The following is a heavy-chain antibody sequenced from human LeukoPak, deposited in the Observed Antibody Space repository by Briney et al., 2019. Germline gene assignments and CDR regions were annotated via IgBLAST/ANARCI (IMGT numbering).Heavy chain of an antibody. CDR3: AREAAGTTFSRGNWFDP. CDR1: GGTFSSYA. CDR2: IIPIFGTA. Sequence: SVTVSCKASGGTFSSYAISWVRQAPGQGLEWMGGIIPIFGTANYAQKFQGRVTITADESTSTVYMELSSLRSEDTAVYYCAREAAGTTFSRGNWFDPWGQGTLVTVSS. J-gene: IGHJ5*02. D-gene: IGHD6-13*01. V-gene: IGHV1-69*13.